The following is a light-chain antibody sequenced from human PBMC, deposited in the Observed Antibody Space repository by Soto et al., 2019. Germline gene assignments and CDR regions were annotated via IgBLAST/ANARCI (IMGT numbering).Light chain of an antibody. CDR2: KAS. V-gene: IGKV1-5*03. Sequence: DIQMTQSPSTLSGSVGDRVTITCRASQTISSWLAWYQQKPGKAPKLLIYKASTLKSGVPLRFSGSGSGTEFTLTISSLQPDDFATYYCQHYNSYSEAFGQGTK. J-gene: IGKJ1*01. CDR1: QTISSW. CDR3: QHYNSYSEA.